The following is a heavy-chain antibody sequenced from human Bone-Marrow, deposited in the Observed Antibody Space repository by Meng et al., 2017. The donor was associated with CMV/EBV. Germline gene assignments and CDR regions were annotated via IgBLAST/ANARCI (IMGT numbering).Heavy chain of an antibody. CDR2: ISSSSSYI. J-gene: IGHJ4*02. CDR1: GFTFSSYW. D-gene: IGHD3-3*01. CDR3: ARDLGDFWSGYYTGYFDY. Sequence: GESLKISCAASGFTFSSYWMNWVRQAPGKGLEWVSYISSSSSYIYYADSVKGRFTISRDNAKNSLYLQMNSLRAEDTAVYYCARDLGDFWSGYYTGYFDYWGQGTLVTVSS. V-gene: IGHV3-21*05.